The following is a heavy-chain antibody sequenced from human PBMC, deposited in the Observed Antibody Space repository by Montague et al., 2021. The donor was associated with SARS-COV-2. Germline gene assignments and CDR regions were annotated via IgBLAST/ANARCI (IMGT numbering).Heavy chain of an antibody. D-gene: IGHD2-8*02. CDR1: AGSLSSRSSY. J-gene: IGHJ4*02. CDR3: ARDEYNRYWYKY. V-gene: IGHV4-39*07. CDR2: VDSAGST. Sequence: SETLSLTCTVSAGSLSSRSSYWGWIRQPPGMGLQWIGSVDSAGSTXYSPSLKSRVTISLDTSKNQFSLKLSSVTAADTAVYYCARDEYNRYWYKYWGQGALVTVSS.